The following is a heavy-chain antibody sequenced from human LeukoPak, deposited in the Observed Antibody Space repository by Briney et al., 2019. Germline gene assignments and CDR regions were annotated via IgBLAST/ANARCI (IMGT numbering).Heavy chain of an antibody. J-gene: IGHJ5*02. Sequence: SETLSLTCAVYGGSFSGYYWSWIRQPPGKGLEWIGEINHSGSTNYNPSLKSRVTISVDTSKNQFSLKLSSVTAADTAVYCCARGPWDIVVVVAATGWFDPWGQGTLVTVSS. V-gene: IGHV4-34*01. CDR2: INHSGST. CDR1: GGSFSGYY. D-gene: IGHD2-15*01. CDR3: ARGPWDIVVVVAATGWFDP.